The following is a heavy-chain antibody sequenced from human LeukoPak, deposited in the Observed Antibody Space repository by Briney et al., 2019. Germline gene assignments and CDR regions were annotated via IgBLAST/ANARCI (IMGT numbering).Heavy chain of an antibody. D-gene: IGHD3-10*01. CDR2: ISWNSGSI. Sequence: PGGSLRLSCAASGFTFDDYAMHWVRQAPGKGLEWVSGISWNSGSIGYADSVKGRFTISRDNAKNSLYLQMNSLRAEDTALYYCAKDPLVLPTYYFDYWGQGTLVTVSS. V-gene: IGHV3-9*01. J-gene: IGHJ4*02. CDR3: AKDPLVLPTYYFDY. CDR1: GFTFDDYA.